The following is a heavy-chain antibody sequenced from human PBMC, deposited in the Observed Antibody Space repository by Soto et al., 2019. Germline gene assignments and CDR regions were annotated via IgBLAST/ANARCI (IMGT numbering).Heavy chain of an antibody. CDR1: GFTFTSSA. V-gene: IGHV1-58*01. J-gene: IGHJ4*02. D-gene: IGHD2-15*01. CDR2: IVVGSGNT. Sequence: SVKVSCKASGFTFTSSAVQWVRQARGQRLEWIGWIVVGSGNTNYAQKFQERVTITRDMSTSTAYMELSSLRSEDTAVYYCAAGPRGDWGGGCCDCGGRDYWGQGTLVTVSS. CDR3: AAGPRGDWGGGCCDCGGRDY.